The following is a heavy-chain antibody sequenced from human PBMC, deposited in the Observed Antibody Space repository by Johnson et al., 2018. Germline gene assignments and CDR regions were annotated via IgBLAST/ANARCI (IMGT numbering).Heavy chain of an antibody. CDR2: ISFDGVDE. J-gene: IGHJ6*03. V-gene: IGHV3-30-3*01. D-gene: IGHD1-26*01. CDR1: GFTFSGFA. CDR3: ARPKVGATSGGMDV. Sequence: QVQLVQSGGGVVQPGRSLRLSCAASGFTFSGFAMHWVRQAPGKGLEWVAMISFDGVDEFYADYVRGRFTVSRDNSKNTLFLQMSSLRAEDTALYYCARPKVGATSGGMDVWGTGTTVTVSS.